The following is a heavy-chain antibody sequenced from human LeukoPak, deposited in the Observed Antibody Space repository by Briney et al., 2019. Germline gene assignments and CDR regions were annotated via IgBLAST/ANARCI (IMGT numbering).Heavy chain of an antibody. CDR3: ARDCGGDCYSGAQYFQH. J-gene: IGHJ1*01. D-gene: IGHD2-21*02. CDR2: IYYSGST. Sequence: PSETLSLTCTVSGGSISSYYWSWIRQPPGKGLEWIGYIYYSGSTNYNPSLKSRVTISVDTSKNQFSLKLSSVTAADTAVYYCARDCGGDCYSGAQYFQHWGQGTLVTVSS. V-gene: IGHV4-59*01. CDR1: GGSISSYY.